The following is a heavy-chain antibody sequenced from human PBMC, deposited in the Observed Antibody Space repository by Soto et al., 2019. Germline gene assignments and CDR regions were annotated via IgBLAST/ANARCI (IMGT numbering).Heavy chain of an antibody. CDR3: ARRYGGNFDY. J-gene: IGHJ4*02. CDR1: GGSINSYY. Sequence: SETLSLTCTVSGGSINSYYWSWIRQPPGKGLEWIGYIYYSGSTDYNPSLKSRVTISVDTSKNQFSLKLRSVTGADTAVYYCARRYGGNFDYWGQGTLVTVSS. CDR2: IYYSGST. D-gene: IGHD1-26*01. V-gene: IGHV4-59*01.